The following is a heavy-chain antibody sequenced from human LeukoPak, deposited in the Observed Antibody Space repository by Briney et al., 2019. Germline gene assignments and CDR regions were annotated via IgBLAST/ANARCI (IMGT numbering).Heavy chain of an antibody. CDR2: IRQEGNKK. CDR1: GFIFSNYW. Sequence: PGGSLRLSCAASGFIFSNYWMSWLRQAPGKGLEWVANIRQEGNKKNYVDSVEGRFTIYRDNVQNSAYPQMTSLRAEDTAVYYCATDTGHGYFESWGQGTLVTVSS. CDR3: ATDTGHGYFES. J-gene: IGHJ4*02. D-gene: IGHD4-17*01. V-gene: IGHV3-7*01.